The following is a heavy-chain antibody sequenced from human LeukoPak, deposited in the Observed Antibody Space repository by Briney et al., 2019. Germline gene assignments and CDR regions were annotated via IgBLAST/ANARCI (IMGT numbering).Heavy chain of an antibody. CDR2: ISGSGGST. Sequence: PGGSLRLSCAASGFTFSSYAMSWVRQAPGKGLEWVSAISGSGGSTYYADSVKGRFTISRDNSKNTLYLQVNSLRAEDTAVYYCAKHYYGSGSGGDYWGQGTLVTVSS. J-gene: IGHJ4*02. CDR3: AKHYYGSGSGGDY. D-gene: IGHD3-10*01. CDR1: GFTFSSYA. V-gene: IGHV3-23*01.